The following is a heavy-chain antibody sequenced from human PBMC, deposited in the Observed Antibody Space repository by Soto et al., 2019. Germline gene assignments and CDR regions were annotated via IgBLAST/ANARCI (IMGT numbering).Heavy chain of an antibody. CDR2: VSTNNADT. V-gene: IGHV1-18*01. J-gene: IGHJ4*02. D-gene: IGHD3-22*01. Sequence: QVQLVQSGPEVKMPGASVQVSCKTSGYHFTAYGLAWLRQAPGQRPEWMGWVSTNNADTNYAEKFQGRVTMTTDKSTTTTYMELRSLRSDDTAVYYCARELNTDSSAYYAFAHWGQGTLVTVSS. CDR3: ARELNTDSSAYYAFAH. CDR1: GYHFTAYG.